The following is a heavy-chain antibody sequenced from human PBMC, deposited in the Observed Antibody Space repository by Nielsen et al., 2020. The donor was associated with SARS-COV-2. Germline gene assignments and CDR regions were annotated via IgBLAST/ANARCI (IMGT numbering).Heavy chain of an antibody. D-gene: IGHD1-26*01. J-gene: IGHJ5*02. CDR2: ISSSSSTI. Sequence: GESLKISCAASGFTFSSYSMNWVRQAPGKGLEWVSYISSSSSTIYYADSVKGRFTISRDNAKNSLYLQMNSLRDEDTAVYYCARTGGSYYGENWFDPWGQGTLVTVSS. CDR3: ARTGGSYYGENWFDP. CDR1: GFTFSSYS. V-gene: IGHV3-48*02.